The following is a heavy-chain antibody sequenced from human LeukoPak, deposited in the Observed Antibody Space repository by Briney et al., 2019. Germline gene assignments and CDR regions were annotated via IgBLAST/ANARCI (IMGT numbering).Heavy chain of an antibody. V-gene: IGHV3-15*01. CDR1: GFTFNNAW. CDR3: TTGASDILTGYYTGSNYYFDY. D-gene: IGHD3-9*01. J-gene: IGHJ4*02. CDR2: IRSKTDGGTT. Sequence: GGSLRLSRAASGFTFNNAWMSWVRQTPGKGLEWVGRIRSKTDGGTTDYAAPVKGRFTISRDDSKNTLYLQMNSLKTEDTAVYYCTTGASDILTGYYTGSNYYFDYWGQGARVTVSS.